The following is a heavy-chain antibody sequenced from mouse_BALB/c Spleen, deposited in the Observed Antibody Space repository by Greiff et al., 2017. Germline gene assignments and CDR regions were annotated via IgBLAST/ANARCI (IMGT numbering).Heavy chain of an antibody. V-gene: IGHV1S56*01. Sequence: QVQLQQSGPELVKPGASVRISCKASGYTFTSYYIHWVKQRPGQGLEWIGWIYPGNVNTKYNEKFKGKATLTADKSSSTAYMQLSSLTSEDSAVYFCARRVYYSYAMDYWGQGTSVTVSS. CDR2: IYPGNVNT. J-gene: IGHJ4*01. D-gene: IGHD1-1*01. CDR1: GYTFTSYY. CDR3: ARRVYYSYAMDY.